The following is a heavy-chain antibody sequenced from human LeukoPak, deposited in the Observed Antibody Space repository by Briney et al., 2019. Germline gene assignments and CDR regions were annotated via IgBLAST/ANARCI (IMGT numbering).Heavy chain of an antibody. CDR3: ARSLMSGSSSSCYDY. D-gene: IGHD2-2*01. J-gene: IGHJ4*02. CDR1: GFTFSSYS. V-gene: IGHV3-21*01. Sequence: GGSLRLSCAASGFTFSSYSMNWVRQAPGKGLEWVSSISSSSSYIYYADSVKGRFTISRDNAKNSLYLQMNSLSAEDTAVYYCARSLMSGSSSSCYDYWAQGTLVTVSS. CDR2: ISSSSSYI.